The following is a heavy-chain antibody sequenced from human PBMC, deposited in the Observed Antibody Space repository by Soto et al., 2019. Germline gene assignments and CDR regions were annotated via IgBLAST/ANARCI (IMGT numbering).Heavy chain of an antibody. V-gene: IGHV4-59*01. CDR3: ARGGYCSGGSCYPFDP. J-gene: IGHJ5*02. D-gene: IGHD2-15*01. Sequence: PSETLSLTCTVSGGSISSYYWSWIRQPPGKGLEWIGYIYYSGSTNYNPSLKSRVTISVDTSKNQFSLKLSSVTAADTAVYYCARGGYCSGGSCYPFDPWGQGTLVSVSS. CDR2: IYYSGST. CDR1: GGSISSYY.